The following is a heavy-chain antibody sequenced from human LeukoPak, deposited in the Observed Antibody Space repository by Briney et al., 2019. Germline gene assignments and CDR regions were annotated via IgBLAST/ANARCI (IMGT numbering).Heavy chain of an antibody. V-gene: IGHV4-59*01. CDR3: ARLPYCSSTSCHNTRVVRYYGMDV. D-gene: IGHD2-2*01. Sequence: SETLSLTCTVTGGSISSYYWSWIRQPPGKGLEWIGYIYYSGSTNYNPSLKSRVTISVDTSKNQFSLKLSSVTAADTAVYYCARLPYCSSTSCHNTRVVRYYGMDVWGQGTTVTVSS. CDR1: GGSISSYY. CDR2: IYYSGST. J-gene: IGHJ6*02.